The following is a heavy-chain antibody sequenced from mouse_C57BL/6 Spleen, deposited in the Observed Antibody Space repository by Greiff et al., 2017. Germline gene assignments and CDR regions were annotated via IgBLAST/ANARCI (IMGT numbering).Heavy chain of an antibody. D-gene: IGHD2-1*01. J-gene: IGHJ4*01. CDR1: GFTFSDYG. V-gene: IGHV5-15*01. Sequence: EVKLMESGGGLVQPGGSLKLSCAASGFTFSDYGMAWVRQAPRKGPEWVAFISNLAYSIYYADTVTGRFTISRENAKNTLYLEMSSLRSEDTAMYYCAREDYGNYRGMDYWGQGTSVTVSS. CDR3: AREDYGNYRGMDY. CDR2: ISNLAYSI.